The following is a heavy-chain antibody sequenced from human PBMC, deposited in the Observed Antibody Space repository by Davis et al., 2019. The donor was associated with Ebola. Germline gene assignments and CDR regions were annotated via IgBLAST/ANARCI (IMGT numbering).Heavy chain of an antibody. CDR3: TKTSSSTNPDY. J-gene: IGHJ4*02. V-gene: IGHV3-23*01. Sequence: GESLKISCAASGFTFSSYVMSWVRQAPGKGLEWVSAISGSGGSTYYADSVKGRFTISRDNSKNTLYLQMNSLRAEDTAVYYCTKTSSSTNPDYWGQGTLVTVSS. D-gene: IGHD6-6*01. CDR1: GFTFSSYV. CDR2: ISGSGGST.